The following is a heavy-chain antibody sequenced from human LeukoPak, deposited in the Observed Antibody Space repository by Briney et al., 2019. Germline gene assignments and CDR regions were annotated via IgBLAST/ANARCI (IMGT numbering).Heavy chain of an antibody. CDR2: IYSSGST. V-gene: IGHV4-39*01. CDR1: GAFIISSNYY. D-gene: IGHD3-16*02. Sequence: SETLSLTCNVSGAFIISSNYYWAWIRQPPGKGLEWIGNIYSSGSTQYTPSLKSRVTISADMSKNRFFLKLTSATAADTAVYYCTRRTYRAGFDYWGQGSLVTVSS. CDR3: TRRTYRAGFDY. J-gene: IGHJ4*02.